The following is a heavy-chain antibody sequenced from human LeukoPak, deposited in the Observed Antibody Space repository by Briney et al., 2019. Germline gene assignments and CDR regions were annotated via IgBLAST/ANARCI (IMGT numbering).Heavy chain of an antibody. D-gene: IGHD3-10*01. CDR1: GFTFSDYY. V-gene: IGHV3-11*04. Sequence: GGSLRLSCAASGFTFSDYYMSWIRQAPGKGLEWVSYISSSGSTIYYADSVKGRFTISRDNAKNSLYLQMNSLRAEDTAVYYCARDISITMVRGVITDWGQGTLVTVSS. CDR3: ARDISITMVRGVITD. J-gene: IGHJ4*02. CDR2: ISSSGSTI.